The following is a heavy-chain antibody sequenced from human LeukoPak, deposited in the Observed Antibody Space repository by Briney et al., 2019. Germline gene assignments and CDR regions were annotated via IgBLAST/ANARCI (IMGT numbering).Heavy chain of an antibody. CDR3: ARAVQTGYYDFWSGNNNWFDP. CDR1: GYTLTGYY. V-gene: IGHV1-2*02. CDR2: INPNSGGT. Sequence: ASVKVSCKASGYTLTGYYMHWVRQAPGQGLEWMGWINPNSGGTNYAQRFQGRVTMTRDTSISTAYMELSRLRSDDTAVYYCARAVQTGYYDFWSGNNNWFDPWGQGTLVTVSS. D-gene: IGHD3-3*01. J-gene: IGHJ5*02.